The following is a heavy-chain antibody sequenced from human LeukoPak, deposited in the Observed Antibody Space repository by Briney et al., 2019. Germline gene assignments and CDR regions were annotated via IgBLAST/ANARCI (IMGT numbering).Heavy chain of an antibody. CDR2: INPSGGST. CDR1: GYTFTSYY. D-gene: IGHD6-13*01. J-gene: IGHJ3*02. CDR3: ARDGAADDAFDI. Sequence: ASVKVSCKASGYTFTSYYMHWVRQAPGQGLEWMGIINPSGGSTSYAQKFQGRVTITRDMSTSTVYMELSSLRSEDTAVYYCARDGAADDAFDIWGQGTMVTVSS. V-gene: IGHV1-46*01.